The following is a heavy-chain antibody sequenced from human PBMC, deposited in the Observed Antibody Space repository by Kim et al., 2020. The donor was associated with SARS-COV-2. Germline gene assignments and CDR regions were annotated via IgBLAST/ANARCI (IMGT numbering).Heavy chain of an antibody. V-gene: IGHV3-73*01. CDR2: IRSKDNGYET. CDR3: TRVPPYSDTYWDAFDM. Sequence: GGSLRLSCAASGFTFSDSAMHWVRQASGKGLEWVGRIRSKDNGYETVYVASVRGRFTISRDDSKKTTYLQMNSLKTEDTAVYYCTRVPPYSDTYWDAFDMWGQGTMVTVSS. J-gene: IGHJ3*02. D-gene: IGHD5-12*01. CDR1: GFTFSDSA.